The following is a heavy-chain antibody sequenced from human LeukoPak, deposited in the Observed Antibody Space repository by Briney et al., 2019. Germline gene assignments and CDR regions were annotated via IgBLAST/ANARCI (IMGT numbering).Heavy chain of an antibody. CDR2: IAGSGGST. CDR3: AKEGKLGLDY. V-gene: IGHV3-23*01. D-gene: IGHD3-10*01. CDR1: GFTFSSYA. Sequence: GGSLRLSCAASGFTFSSYAMTWVRQAPGKGLDWVSGIAGSGGSTTYADSVKGQFTISRDNSKNTLYLQMNSLRAEDTAVYYCAKEGKLGLDYWGQGTLVTVSS. J-gene: IGHJ4*02.